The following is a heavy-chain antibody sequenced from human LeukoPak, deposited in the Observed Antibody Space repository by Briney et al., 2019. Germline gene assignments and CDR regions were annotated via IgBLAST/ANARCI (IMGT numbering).Heavy chain of an antibody. CDR3: ARDTTGTDGGDY. V-gene: IGHV3-69-1*01. CDR2: ITATGGI. J-gene: IGHJ4*02. Sequence: PGGSLRLSCAASTFALSSYAMTWVRQAPGKGLEWVSSITATGGISYADSVKGRFTISRDNAKNSLYLQMNSLRAEDTAVYYCARDTTGTDGGDYWGQGTLVTVSS. CDR1: TFALSSYA. D-gene: IGHD1-1*01.